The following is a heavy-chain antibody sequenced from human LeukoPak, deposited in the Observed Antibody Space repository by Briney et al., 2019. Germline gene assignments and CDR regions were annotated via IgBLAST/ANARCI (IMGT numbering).Heavy chain of an antibody. CDR1: GVTVSSNY. D-gene: IGHD3-22*01. V-gene: IGHV3-53*01. CDR3: ARVLFLTMISSGSNWFDP. J-gene: IGHJ5*02. CDR2: IYSGGST. Sequence: GGSLRLSCAASGVTVSSNYMSWVRQAPGKGLEWVSVIYSGGSTYYADSVKGRFTISRDNSKNTLYLQMNSLRAEDTAVYYCARVLFLTMISSGSNWFDPWGQGTQVTVSS.